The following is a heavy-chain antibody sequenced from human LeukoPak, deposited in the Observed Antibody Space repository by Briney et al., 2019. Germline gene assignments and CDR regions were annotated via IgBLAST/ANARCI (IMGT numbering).Heavy chain of an antibody. V-gene: IGHV3-23*01. CDR3: AKSAKGSSSPTDY. J-gene: IGHJ4*02. CDR2: ISGSGDST. CDR1: GFTFSSYA. Sequence: PGGSLRLSCAASGFTFSSYAMSWVRQAPGKGLEWVSAISGSGDSTYYADSVKGRFTISRDNSKNTLYLQMSSRRAEDTAVYYCAKSAKGSSSPTDYWGQGTLVTVSS. D-gene: IGHD6-6*01.